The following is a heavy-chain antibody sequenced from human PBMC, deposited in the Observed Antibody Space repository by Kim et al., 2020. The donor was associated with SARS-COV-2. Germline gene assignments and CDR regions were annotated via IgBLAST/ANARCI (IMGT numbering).Heavy chain of an antibody. J-gene: IGHJ4*02. CDR3: AKDHRNDTGYYSFDY. CDR2: INGGNGYT. Sequence: ASVKVSCKASGYTFYTYAMHWVRQAPGQRLEWMGWINGGNGYTEYSQKFQGRVTITRDTSAQTAYMELTSLRSEDTALYYCAKDHRNDTGYYSFDYWGQG. CDR1: GYTFYTYA. V-gene: IGHV1-3*01. D-gene: IGHD3-22*01.